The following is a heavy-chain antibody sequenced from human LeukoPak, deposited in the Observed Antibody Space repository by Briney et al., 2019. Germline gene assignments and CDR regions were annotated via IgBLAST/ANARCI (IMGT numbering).Heavy chain of an antibody. V-gene: IGHV5-51*01. CDR3: ARLGDQYSSSWLVDYYFDY. J-gene: IGHJ4*02. CDR2: IYPGDSDT. D-gene: IGHD6-13*01. Sequence: GESLKIPCKGSGYSFTNYWIGWVRQMPGKGLEWMGIIYPGDSDTRYSPSFQGQVTISADKSISTAYLQWTSLKASDSAMYYCARLGDQYSSSWLVDYYFDYWGQGTLVTVSS. CDR1: GYSFTNYW.